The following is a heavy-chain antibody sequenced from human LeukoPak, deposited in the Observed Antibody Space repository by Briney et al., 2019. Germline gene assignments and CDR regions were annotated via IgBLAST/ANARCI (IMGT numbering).Heavy chain of an antibody. V-gene: IGHV4-39*01. CDR2: IYYSGST. Sequence: PSXTLSLTCTVSGGSISSSSYYWGWIRQPPGKGLEWIGSIYYSGSTYYNPSLKSRVTISVDTSKNQFSLKLSSVTAADTAVYYCARHGTTVTRTGWFDPWGQGTLVTVSS. CDR1: GGSISSSSYY. J-gene: IGHJ5*02. CDR3: ARHGTTVTRTGWFDP. D-gene: IGHD4-17*01.